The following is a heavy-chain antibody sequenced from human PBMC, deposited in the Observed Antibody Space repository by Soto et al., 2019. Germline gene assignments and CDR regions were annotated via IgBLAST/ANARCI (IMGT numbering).Heavy chain of an antibody. CDR3: ARFPYCSGDSCYSGSFDI. J-gene: IGHJ3*02. D-gene: IGHD2-15*01. V-gene: IGHV4-61*01. CDR2: IYYSGST. Sequence: PSETMSLTCAVYGGSFSDYSWNWNWIRQPPGKGLEWIGYIYYSGSTNYNPSLKSRVTISVDTSKTQFSLKLSSVTAADTAVYYCARFPYCSGDSCYSGSFDIWGQGTMVTVSS. CDR1: GGSFSDYSWN.